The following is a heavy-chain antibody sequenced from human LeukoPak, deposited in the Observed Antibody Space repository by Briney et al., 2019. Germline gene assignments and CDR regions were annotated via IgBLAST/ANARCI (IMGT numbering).Heavy chain of an antibody. V-gene: IGHV3-23*01. J-gene: IGHJ4*02. Sequence: PGGSLRLSCATSGFTFNSYAMNWVRQAPGKGLEWVSTISGSGDSTYYADSVKGRFTISRDNSKNTLYLQMNSLRAEDTAVYYCAKHLWRDLLWFGEGYYFGYWGQGTLVTVSS. CDR1: GFTFNSYA. D-gene: IGHD3-10*01. CDR2: ISGSGDST. CDR3: AKHLWRDLLWFGEGYYFGY.